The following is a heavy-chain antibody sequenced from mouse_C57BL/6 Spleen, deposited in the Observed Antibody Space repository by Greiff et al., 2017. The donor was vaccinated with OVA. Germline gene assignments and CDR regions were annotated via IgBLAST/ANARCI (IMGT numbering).Heavy chain of an antibody. J-gene: IGHJ3*01. D-gene: IGHD2-4*01. CDR1: GYTFTSYW. CDR2: IHPNSGST. V-gene: IGHV1-64*01. Sequence: QVQLQQPGAELVKPGASVKLSCKASGYTFTSYWMHWVKQRPGQGLEWIGMIHPNSGSTNYNEKFKSKATLTVDKSSSTAYMQLSSLTSEDSAVYCCASGADYDAGFAYWGQGTLVTVSA. CDR3: ASGADYDAGFAY.